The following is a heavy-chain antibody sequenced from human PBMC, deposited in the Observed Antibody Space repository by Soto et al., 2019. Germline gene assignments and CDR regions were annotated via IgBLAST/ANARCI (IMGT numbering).Heavy chain of an antibody. J-gene: IGHJ4*02. V-gene: IGHV3-23*01. CDR3: AKGAWIDY. CDR2: IIGTDGST. D-gene: IGHD1-1*01. Sequence: PGGALRLSCAASGFTFSTFDMSWVRQAPWKGLEWVSVIIGTDGSTYYADSVRGRFTISRDNSKNTLFLLMNSLRAEDTAVYVCAKGAWIDYWGQGTQVTV. CDR1: GFTFSTFD.